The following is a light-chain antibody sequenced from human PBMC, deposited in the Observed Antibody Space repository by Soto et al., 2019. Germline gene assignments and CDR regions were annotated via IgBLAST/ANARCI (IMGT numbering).Light chain of an antibody. CDR3: CSYAGRSTYV. V-gene: IGLV2-23*02. CDR1: SSDVGSYKL. Sequence: QSVLTQPASVSGSPGQSITISCTGTSSDVGSYKLVSWYQQHPGKAPKLMIYEVSQRPSGVSNRFSGSKSGNTASLTISGLQAEDEADYYCCSYAGRSTYVFGTGTQLTVL. J-gene: IGLJ1*01. CDR2: EVS.